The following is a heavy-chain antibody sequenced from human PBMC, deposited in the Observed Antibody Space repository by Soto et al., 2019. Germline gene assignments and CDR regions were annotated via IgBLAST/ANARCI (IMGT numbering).Heavy chain of an antibody. J-gene: IGHJ4*02. CDR3: ASKQWLVLDY. V-gene: IGHV4-34*01. CDR2: INHSGST. D-gene: IGHD6-19*01. Sequence: QVQLQQWGAGLLKPSETLSLTCAVYGGSFSGYYWSWIRQPPGKGLEWIGEINHSGSTNYNPSLTSRVTISVDTSKNQFSLKLSSVTAADTAVYYCASKQWLVLDYWGQGTLVTVSS. CDR1: GGSFSGYY.